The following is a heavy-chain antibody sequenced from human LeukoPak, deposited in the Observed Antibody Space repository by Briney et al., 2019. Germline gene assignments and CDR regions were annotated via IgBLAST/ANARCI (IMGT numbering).Heavy chain of an antibody. V-gene: IGHV4-59*01. Sequence: SETLSLTCAVYGGSISSYYWNWIRQPPGKGLEWIGYIYYSGSTNYNPSLKSRVTISVDTSKNQFSLKLSSVTAADTAVYYCARNPRIKGFDIWGQGTMVTVSS. CDR2: IYYSGST. CDR1: GGSISSYY. J-gene: IGHJ3*02. CDR3: ARNPRIKGFDI.